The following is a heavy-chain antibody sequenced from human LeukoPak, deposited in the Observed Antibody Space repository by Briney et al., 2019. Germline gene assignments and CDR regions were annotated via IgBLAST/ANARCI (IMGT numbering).Heavy chain of an antibody. D-gene: IGHD5-12*01. CDR2: IFPIFGTA. J-gene: IGHJ6*03. V-gene: IGHV1-69*06. Sequence: SVKVSCKASGDTGTFSSFAINWLRQAPGQGLEWMGGIFPIFGTANYAQKFQGRVTITADKSTSTAYMELSSLRSEDTAVYYCARVGGTTIQYYYYYYMDVWGKGTTVTVSS. CDR1: GDTGTFSSFA. CDR3: ARVGGTTIQYYYYYYMDV.